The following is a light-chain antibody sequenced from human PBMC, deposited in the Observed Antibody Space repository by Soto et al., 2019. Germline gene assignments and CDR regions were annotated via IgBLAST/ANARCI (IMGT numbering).Light chain of an antibody. J-gene: IGLJ3*02. V-gene: IGLV4-69*01. Sequence: QLVLTQSPSASASLGASVKLTCTLSSGHSSYAIAWHQQQPEKGPRYLMKLNSDDSHSKGDGIPDRFSGSSSGAERYLTISGLQAEDEADYYCQTWGTGIWVFGGGTQLTVL. CDR2: LNSDDSH. CDR1: SGHSSYA. CDR3: QTWGTGIWV.